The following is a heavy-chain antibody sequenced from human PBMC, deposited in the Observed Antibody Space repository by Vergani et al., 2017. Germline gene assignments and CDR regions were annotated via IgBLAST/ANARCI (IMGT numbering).Heavy chain of an antibody. CDR1: GGSISSGDYY. V-gene: IGHV4-30-4*08. CDR2: IYYSGRT. Sequence: QVQLQESGPGLVKPSQTLSLTCTVSGGSISSGDYYWSWIRQPPGEGLEWIGYIYYSGRTYYNPSLKSRVTISVDTSKNQFSRKLSPVTAAHTAVYYCARSVGYSSSWCDYWGQGTLVTVSS. CDR3: ARSVGYSSSWCDY. J-gene: IGHJ4*02. D-gene: IGHD6-13*01.